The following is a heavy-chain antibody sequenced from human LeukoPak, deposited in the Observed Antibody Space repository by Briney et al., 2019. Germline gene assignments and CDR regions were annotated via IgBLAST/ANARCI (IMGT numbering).Heavy chain of an antibody. CDR3: AKHPTEGYCSSTSCPDYYYYYYMDV. CDR1: GYSFSSYW. CDR2: IYPGDSDT. Sequence: GASLKISCEGAGYSFSSYWIGWGRQLPGKGLEGMRIIYPGDSDTRDSPSFEGQVIISADKSISTSLLQYSRLKAADTAIYFSAKHPTEGYCSSTSCPDYYYYYYMDVWGKGTTVTISS. V-gene: IGHV5-51*01. J-gene: IGHJ6*03. D-gene: IGHD2-2*01.